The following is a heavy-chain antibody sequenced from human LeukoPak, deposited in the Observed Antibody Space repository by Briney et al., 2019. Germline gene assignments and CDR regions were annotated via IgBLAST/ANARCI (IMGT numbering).Heavy chain of an antibody. J-gene: IGHJ4*02. V-gene: IGHV3-30*02. CDR2: IRYDGNIK. CDR3: AKGGSSSWDYFDY. CDR1: GFNFSSYG. Sequence: GGSLRLSCAASGFNFSSYGMHWVRQAPGKGLEWVAFIRYDGNIKHYADSVKGRFTISRDSSKNTLHLQMNSLRPEDTAVYYCAKGGSSSWDYFDYWGQGTLVTVSS. D-gene: IGHD6-13*01.